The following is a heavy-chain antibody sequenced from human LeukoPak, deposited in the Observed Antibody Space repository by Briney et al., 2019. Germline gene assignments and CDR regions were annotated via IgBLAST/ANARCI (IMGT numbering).Heavy chain of an antibody. Sequence: GGSLRLSCAASGFTVSSNYMSWVRQAPGKGLEWVSVIYSGGSTYYAASVKGRFTISRDNSKNTLYLQMNSLRAEDTAVYYCARTITPSFGFDYWGQGTLVTVSS. CDR1: GFTVSSNY. CDR2: IYSGGST. J-gene: IGHJ4*02. V-gene: IGHV3-53*01. CDR3: ARTITPSFGFDY. D-gene: IGHD5-12*01.